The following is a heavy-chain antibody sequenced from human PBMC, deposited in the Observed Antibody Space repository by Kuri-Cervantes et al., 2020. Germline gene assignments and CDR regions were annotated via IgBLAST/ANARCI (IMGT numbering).Heavy chain of an antibody. Sequence: GSLRLSCTVPGGSITTYYWTWIRQPPGKGLEWIGYIYYSGSTNYNPSLKSRVTISLDTSKNQFSLKLSSVTAADTAVYYCASGRGGAFDIWGQGIMVTVSS. J-gene: IGHJ3*02. CDR1: GGSITTYY. CDR2: IYYSGST. CDR3: ASGRGGAFDI. D-gene: IGHD1-1*01. V-gene: IGHV4-59*01.